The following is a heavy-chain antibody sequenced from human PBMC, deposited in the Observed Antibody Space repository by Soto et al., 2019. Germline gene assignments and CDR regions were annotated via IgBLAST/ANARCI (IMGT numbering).Heavy chain of an antibody. CDR3: ARGYYDSGHGYDL. CDR1: GYTFSNFW. D-gene: IGHD3-10*01. V-gene: IGHV5-51*01. CDR2: IXXXDXEX. Sequence: PGESLKISCQCSGYTFSNFWIAWVRQLPGKGLEYXGXIXXXDXEXXXSXXFXGKVTISADRSIGTAYLQWSSLEASDTGMYFCARGYYDSGHGYDLWGQGTLVTVSS. J-gene: IGHJ5*02.